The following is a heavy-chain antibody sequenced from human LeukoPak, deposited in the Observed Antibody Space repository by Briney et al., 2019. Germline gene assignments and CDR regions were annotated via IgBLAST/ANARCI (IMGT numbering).Heavy chain of an antibody. CDR3: VLGIAAAGTYYYYYYGMDV. D-gene: IGHD6-13*01. Sequence: GGSLRLSCAASGFTFSSYGMHWVRQAPGKGLEWVAVISYDGSNKYYADSVKGRFTISRDNSKNTLYLQMNSLRAEDTAVYYCVLGIAAAGTYYYYYYGMDVWGKGTTVTVSS. V-gene: IGHV3-30*03. CDR1: GFTFSSYG. CDR2: ISYDGSNK. J-gene: IGHJ6*04.